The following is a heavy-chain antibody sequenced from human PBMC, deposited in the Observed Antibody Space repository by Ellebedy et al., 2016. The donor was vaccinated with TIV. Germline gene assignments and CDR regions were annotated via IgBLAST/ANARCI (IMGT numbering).Heavy chain of an antibody. CDR3: ARDAGQYSSIDP. CDR1: GGSVNSGSYY. J-gene: IGHJ5*02. CDR2: MYYSGST. D-gene: IGHD5-18*01. V-gene: IGHV4-61*01. Sequence: MPSETLSLTCTVSGGSVNSGSYYWSWIRQPPGKGLEWIGYMYYSGSTNYNPSLKTRVTISVDTSKNQFSLKLSSVTAADTAVYYCARDAGQYSSIDPWGQGTLVTVSP.